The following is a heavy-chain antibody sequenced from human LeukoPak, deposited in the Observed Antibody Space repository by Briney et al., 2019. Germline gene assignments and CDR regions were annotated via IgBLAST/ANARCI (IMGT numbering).Heavy chain of an antibody. CDR1: GGTFSSYA. J-gene: IGHJ5*02. D-gene: IGHD2-8*01. Sequence: GASVTVSCKASGGTFSSYAISWVQQAPGQGLEWMGGIIPIFGTANYAQKFQGRVTITTDESTSTAYMELSSLRSEDSAVYYCARDQGVLTEGGWFDPWGQGTLVTVSS. V-gene: IGHV1-69*05. CDR3: ARDQGVLTEGGWFDP. CDR2: IIPIFGTA.